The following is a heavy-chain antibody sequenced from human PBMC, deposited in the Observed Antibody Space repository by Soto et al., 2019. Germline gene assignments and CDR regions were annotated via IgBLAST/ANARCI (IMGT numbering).Heavy chain of an antibody. V-gene: IGHV3-7*01. CDR2: IKQDGSEK. J-gene: IGHJ3*02. Sequence: GESLKISCAASGFTFSSYWMSWVRQAPGKGLEWVANIKQDGSEKYYVDSVKGRFTISGVNAKNSLYLQMNGLRAEETAVYYCARDRTVVAATRSLRHDAFVIWGQGTMVTVSS. D-gene: IGHD2-15*01. CDR1: GFTFSSYW. CDR3: ARDRTVVAATRSLRHDAFVI.